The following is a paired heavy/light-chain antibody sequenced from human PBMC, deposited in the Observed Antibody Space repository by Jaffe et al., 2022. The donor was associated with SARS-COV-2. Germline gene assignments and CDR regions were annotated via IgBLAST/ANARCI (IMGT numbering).Light chain of an antibody. CDR2: AAS. Sequence: DIQMTQSPSSLSASVGDRVTITCRASQSIGRYLNWYQQKPGKAPKLLIYAASSLQGGVPSRFSGSGSGTDFTLTISSLQPEDFATYYCQQSYSTPRTFGQGTKVEIK. CDR1: QSIGRY. J-gene: IGKJ1*01. V-gene: IGKV1-39*01. CDR3: QQSYSTPRT.
Heavy chain of an antibody. CDR2: IKQDGSEK. D-gene: IGHD5-18*01. V-gene: IGHV3-7*01. CDR1: GFTFSSYW. J-gene: IGHJ6*03. CDR3: ARDFTSGVRPNTLWSSDYYYYYMDV. Sequence: EVLLVESGGGLVQPGGSLRLSCAASGFTFSSYWMTWVRQAPGKGLEWVANIKQDGSEKYYVDSVKGRFTISRDNAKNSLYLQMNSLRAEDTAVYYCARDFTSGVRPNTLWSSDYYYYYMDVWGKGTTVTVSS.